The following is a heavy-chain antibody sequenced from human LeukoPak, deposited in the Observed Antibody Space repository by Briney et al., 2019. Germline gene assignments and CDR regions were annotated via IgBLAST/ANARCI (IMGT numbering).Heavy chain of an antibody. Sequence: GASVKVSCEASGYTFTSYGISWVRQAPGQGLEWMGWISAYNGNTNYAQKLQGRVTMTTDTSTSTAYMELRSLRSDDTAVYYCARDLPTRDYYDSSGYYRYWGQGTLVTVPS. J-gene: IGHJ4*02. V-gene: IGHV1-18*01. CDR2: ISAYNGNT. CDR1: GYTFTSYG. D-gene: IGHD3-22*01. CDR3: ARDLPTRDYYDSSGYYRY.